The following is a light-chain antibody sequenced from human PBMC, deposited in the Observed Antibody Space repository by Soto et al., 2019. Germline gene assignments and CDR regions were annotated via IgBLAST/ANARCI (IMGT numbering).Light chain of an antibody. V-gene: IGKV3-20*01. CDR3: QQYGSSPRT. Sequence: EIVLTQSPGTLSLSPGERATLSCRASQSVSSSYLAWYQQKPGQAPTLLIYGASSRATGIPDRFSGSGSGTDFTLTISRLEPEDFVVYYCQQYGSSPRTFGQGTKLEIK. J-gene: IGKJ2*01. CDR1: QSVSSSY. CDR2: GAS.